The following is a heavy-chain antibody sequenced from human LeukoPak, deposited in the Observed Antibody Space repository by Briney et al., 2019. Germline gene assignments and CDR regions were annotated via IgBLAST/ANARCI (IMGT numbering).Heavy chain of an antibody. CDR3: ARGVAAAGPMN. D-gene: IGHD6-13*01. V-gene: IGHV4-39*07. J-gene: IGHJ4*02. CDR1: GGSISSSSYY. Sequence: PSETLSLTCTVSGGSISSSSYYWGWIRQPPGKGLEWIGSIYYSGSTYYNPSLKSRVTISVDTSKNQFSLKLSSMTAADTAVYYCARGVAAAGPMNWGQGTLVTVSS. CDR2: IYYSGST.